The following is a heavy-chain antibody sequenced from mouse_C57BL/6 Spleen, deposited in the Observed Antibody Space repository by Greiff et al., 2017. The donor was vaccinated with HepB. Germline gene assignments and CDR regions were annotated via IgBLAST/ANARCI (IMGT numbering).Heavy chain of an antibody. V-gene: IGHV5-17*01. CDR2: ISSGSSTI. D-gene: IGHD2-10*02. CDR1: GFTFSDYG. J-gene: IGHJ4*01. CDR3: ARPRGAGVYYAMDY. Sequence: EVKLQESGGGLVKPGGSLKLSCAASGFTFSDYGMHWVRQAPEKGLEWVAYISSGSSTIYYADTVKGRFTISRDNAKNTLFLQMTSLRSEDTAMYYCARPRGAGVYYAMDYWGQGTSVTVSS.